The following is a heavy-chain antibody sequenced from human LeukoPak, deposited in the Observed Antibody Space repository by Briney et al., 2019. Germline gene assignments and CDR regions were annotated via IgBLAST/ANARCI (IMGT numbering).Heavy chain of an antibody. J-gene: IGHJ4*02. D-gene: IGHD3-16*01. Sequence: GGSLRLSCAASGFTFSSYAMHWVRQAPGRGLEWVAFISNDGSNQYYAESVKGRFTISRDNSKSTLYLQMNNLRVEDTAVFYCARDPYYDYVWGSWRGFDYWGQGTLVTVSS. CDR1: GFTFSSYA. CDR2: ISNDGSNQ. V-gene: IGHV3-30-3*01. CDR3: ARDPYYDYVWGSWRGFDY.